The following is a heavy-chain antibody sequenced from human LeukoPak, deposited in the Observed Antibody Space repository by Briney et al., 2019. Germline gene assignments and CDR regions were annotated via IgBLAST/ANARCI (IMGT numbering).Heavy chain of an antibody. CDR2: IPASGGIT. V-gene: IGHV3-23*01. CDR1: GFTFSSNV. Sequence: PGGSLRLSCAASGFTFSSNVMVWVRQAPGKGLEWVSSIPASGGITYYADSVKGRFTISRDNSKNSLYLQMDSLRAEDTAVYYCAKESSGGWYFDYWGQGTLVTVSS. J-gene: IGHJ4*02. D-gene: IGHD6-19*01. CDR3: AKESSGGWYFDY.